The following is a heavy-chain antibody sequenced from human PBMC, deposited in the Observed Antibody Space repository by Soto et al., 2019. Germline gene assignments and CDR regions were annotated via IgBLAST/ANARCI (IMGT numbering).Heavy chain of an antibody. CDR2: ISSSSSYI. Sequence: GGSLRLSCAASGFTFSSYSMNWVRQAPGKGLEWVSSISSSSSYIYYADSVKGRFTISRDNAKNSLYLQMNSLRAEDTAVYYCARDKPPFLRETHEAGAFDIWGQGTMVTVSS. CDR3: ARDKPPFLRETHEAGAFDI. V-gene: IGHV3-21*01. D-gene: IGHD1-26*01. J-gene: IGHJ3*02. CDR1: GFTFSSYS.